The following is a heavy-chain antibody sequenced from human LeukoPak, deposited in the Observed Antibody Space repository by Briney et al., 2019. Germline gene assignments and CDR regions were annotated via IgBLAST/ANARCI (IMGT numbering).Heavy chain of an antibody. J-gene: IGHJ5*02. CDR3: ARARYVVPAAIRTNWFDP. CDR2: ISAYNGNT. Sequence: ASVKVSCKASGYTFTSYGISWVRPAPGQGLEWMGWISAYNGNTNYAQKLQGRVTMTTDTSTSTAYMELRSLRSDDTAVYYCARARYVVPAAIRTNWFDPWGQGTLVTASS. CDR1: GYTFTSYG. D-gene: IGHD2-2*02. V-gene: IGHV1-18*01.